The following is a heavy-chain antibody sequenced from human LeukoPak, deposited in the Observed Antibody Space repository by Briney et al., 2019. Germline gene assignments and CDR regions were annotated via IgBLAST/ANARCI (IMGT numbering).Heavy chain of an antibody. V-gene: IGHV1-8*01. CDR2: MNPNSGNT. CDR3: ARGPSITMVRGVKFGCFDP. CDR1: GYTFTSYD. D-gene: IGHD3-10*01. Sequence: GASVKVSCKASGYTFTSYDINWVRQATAQGLEWMGWMNPNSGNTGYAQKFQGRVTMTRNTSISTAYMELSSLRSEDTAVYYCARGPSITMVRGVKFGCFDPWGQGTLVTVSS. J-gene: IGHJ5*02.